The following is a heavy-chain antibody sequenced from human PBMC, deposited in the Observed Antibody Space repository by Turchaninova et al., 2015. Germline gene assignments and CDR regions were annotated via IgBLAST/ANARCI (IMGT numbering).Heavy chain of an antibody. D-gene: IGHD2-2*01. CDR3: ARGGTSLYYSYMDV. Sequence: VQLVQSGAEVKKPGSSVRVSCKASGGTFSNYGINWGRKAPGQGLEWMGGIIPIFGTANYAQKIQARVTITADTSTSTAYMELSSLTSEDTAVYFCARGGTSLYYSYMDVWGKGTTVTVS. CDR2: IIPIFGTA. V-gene: IGHV1-69*06. CDR1: GGTFSNYG. J-gene: IGHJ6*03.